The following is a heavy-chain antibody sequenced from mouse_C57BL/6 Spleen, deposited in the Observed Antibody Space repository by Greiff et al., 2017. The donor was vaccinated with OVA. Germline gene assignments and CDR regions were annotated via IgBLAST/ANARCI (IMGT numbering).Heavy chain of an antibody. CDR2: ISSGGDYI. J-gene: IGHJ4*01. Sequence: EVHLVESGEGLVKPGGSLKLSCAASGFTFSSYAMSWVRQTPEKRLEWVAYISSGGDYIYYADTVKGRFTISRDNARNTLYLQMSSLKSEDTAMYYCTREDYYGSSSYYAMDYWGQGTSVTVSS. CDR1: GFTFSSYA. D-gene: IGHD1-1*01. V-gene: IGHV5-9-1*02. CDR3: TREDYYGSSSYYAMDY.